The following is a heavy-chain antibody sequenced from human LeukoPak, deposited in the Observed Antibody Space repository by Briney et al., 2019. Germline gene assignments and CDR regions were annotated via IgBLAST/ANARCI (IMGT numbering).Heavy chain of an antibody. D-gene: IGHD3-10*01. J-gene: IGHJ4*02. V-gene: IGHV1-18*01. CDR2: ISAYNGNT. CDR3: ARDQGYYYGSGSYYIGFDY. CDR1: GYTFTSYG. Sequence: ASVKVSCKASGYTFTSYGISWVRQAPGQGLEWMGWISAYNGNTNYAQKLQGRVTMTTDTSTSTAYMELRSLRSDDTAVYYCARDQGYYYGSGSYYIGFDYWGQGTLVTVSS.